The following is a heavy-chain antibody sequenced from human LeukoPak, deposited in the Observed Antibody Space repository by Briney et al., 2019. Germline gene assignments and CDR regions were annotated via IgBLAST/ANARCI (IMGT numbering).Heavy chain of an antibody. J-gene: IGHJ4*02. CDR2: IYSGGST. D-gene: IGHD4-17*01. V-gene: IGHV3-53*01. CDR3: AREGGGDYGDYLRY. Sequence: GGSLRLSCAASGFTVSSNYMSWVRQAPGKGLEWVSVIYSGGSTYYADSVKGRFTISRDNSKNTVYLQMNSLRAEDTAVYYCAREGGGDYGDYLRYWGQGTLVTVSS. CDR1: GFTVSSNY.